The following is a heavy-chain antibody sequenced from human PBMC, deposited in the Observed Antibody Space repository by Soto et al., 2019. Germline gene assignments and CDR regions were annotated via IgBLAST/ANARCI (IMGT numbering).Heavy chain of an antibody. CDR3: ARVPEGKIVGYYGMDV. Sequence: GGSRRLSCAASGFTFSNYGMHWVRQATGKWLEWVAIIWYDGSNKYYADSVKGRFTISRDNSKNTLYLQMHSLRAEETAVYYCARVPEGKIVGYYGMDVWRQGTTVTVSS. D-gene: IGHD3-16*02. CDR2: IWYDGSNK. J-gene: IGHJ6*02. CDR1: GFTFSNYG. V-gene: IGHV3-33*01.